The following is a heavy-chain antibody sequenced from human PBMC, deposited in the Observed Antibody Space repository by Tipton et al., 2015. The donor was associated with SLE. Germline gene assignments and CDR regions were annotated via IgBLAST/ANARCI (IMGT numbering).Heavy chain of an antibody. CDR3: ARGRMTRYGFDI. CDR2: ISTYNGNT. D-gene: IGHD2-21*02. V-gene: IGHV1-18*01. Sequence: QLVQSGAEEKKAGASMKVSCKASGYTFSNYGISWVRQAPGQGLEWMGWISTYNGNTNSAQKLQGRVTMTTDTSTSTAYMELRSLRSDDTAVYYCARGRMTRYGFDIWGQGTMVSVSS. CDR1: GYTFSNYG. J-gene: IGHJ3*02.